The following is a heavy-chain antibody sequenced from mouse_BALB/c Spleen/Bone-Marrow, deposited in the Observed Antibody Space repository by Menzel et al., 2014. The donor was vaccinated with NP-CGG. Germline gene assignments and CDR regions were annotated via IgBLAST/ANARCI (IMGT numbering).Heavy chain of an antibody. V-gene: IGHV5-6-5*01. CDR3: ARGGAGNWFAY. J-gene: IGHJ3*01. CDR2: ISSGGST. D-gene: IGHD2-1*01. CDR1: GFTFSSYA. Sequence: EVQRVESGGGLVKPGGSLKLSCAASGFTFSSYAMSWVRQTPEKRLEWVAPISSGGSTYYPDSVKGRFTISRDNARNILYLQMSSLRSEDTAMYYCARGGAGNWFAYWGQGTLVTVSA.